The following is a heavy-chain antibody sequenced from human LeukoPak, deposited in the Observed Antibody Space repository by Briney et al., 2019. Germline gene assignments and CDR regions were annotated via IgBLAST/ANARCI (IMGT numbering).Heavy chain of an antibody. V-gene: IGHV3-74*01. J-gene: IGHJ4*02. CDR3: ARDRDSSGWYPLNY. CDR2: IDRDGSRI. Sequence: GSLRLSCAVSGFTFGSYWMHWVRQAPGKGLVWVSRIDRDGSRINYADSVKGRFTISRDNGKNTLFLQMNSLRAEDAAVYYCARDRDSSGWYPLNYWGQGTLVTVSS. CDR1: GFTFGSYW. D-gene: IGHD6-19*01.